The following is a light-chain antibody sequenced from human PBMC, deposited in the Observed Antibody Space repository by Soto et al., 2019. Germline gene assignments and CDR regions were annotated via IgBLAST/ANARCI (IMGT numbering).Light chain of an antibody. V-gene: IGKV1-8*01. CDR2: AAS. CDR1: QDINSY. CDR3: QPYYSYPRT. Sequence: AIRMTQSPSSLSASTGDRVTITCRASQDINSYLAWYQQKPGQAPNLLIYAASTLQSGVPSRFSGSGSGTDFMLTISRLQSEDSADYYGQPYYSYPRTFGQGTQVEIK. J-gene: IGKJ1*01.